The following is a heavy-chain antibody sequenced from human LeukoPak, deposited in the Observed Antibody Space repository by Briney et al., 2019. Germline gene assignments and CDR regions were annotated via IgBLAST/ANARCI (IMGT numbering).Heavy chain of an antibody. D-gene: IGHD2-2*01. CDR2: IWYDGSNK. CDR1: GFTFSSYG. V-gene: IGHV3-33*01. Sequence: GRSLRLSCAASGFTFSSYGMHWVRQAPGKGLEWVAVIWYDGSNKYYADSVKGRFTISRDNSKNTLYLQMNSLRAEDTAVYYCARVGVVPTYYYMDVWGKETTVTVSS. CDR3: ARVGVVPTYYYMDV. J-gene: IGHJ6*03.